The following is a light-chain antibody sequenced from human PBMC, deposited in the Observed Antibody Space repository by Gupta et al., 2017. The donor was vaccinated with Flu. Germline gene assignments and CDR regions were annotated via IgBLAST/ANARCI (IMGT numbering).Light chain of an antibody. CDR2: EVS. V-gene: IGLV2-18*02. CDR3: TSYTSSYTYV. J-gene: IGLJ1*01. Sequence: QSALTQPPSVSGSPGQSVTISCTGTSSDVGNYNRVSWYQQPPDTAPKLMIYEVSNRPSGVPDRFSGSKSGNTASLTISVLQAEDEADYYCTSYTSSYTYVFGTGTKVTVL. CDR1: SSDVGNYNR.